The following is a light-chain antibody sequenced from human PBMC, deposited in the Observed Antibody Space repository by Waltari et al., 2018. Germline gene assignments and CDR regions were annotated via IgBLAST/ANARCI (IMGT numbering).Light chain of an antibody. CDR3: QQRSNWPLT. Sequence: EIVLTQSPATLSLSTGDRATLSCGASQSVSSYLVWYQQKPGQAPRLLIYDASNRATGIPARFSGSGSGTDFTLTISSLEPEDFAVYYCQQRSNWPLTFGGGTKVEIK. V-gene: IGKV3-11*01. CDR1: QSVSSY. CDR2: DAS. J-gene: IGKJ4*01.